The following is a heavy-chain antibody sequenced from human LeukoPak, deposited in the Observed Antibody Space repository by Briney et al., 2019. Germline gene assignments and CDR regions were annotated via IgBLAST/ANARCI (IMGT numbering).Heavy chain of an antibody. CDR1: GFTFSSYN. D-gene: IGHD4-11*01. CDR2: ISSSNNYI. V-gene: IGHV3-21*06. CDR3: ARDRRTVYSDYLTDY. J-gene: IGHJ4*02. Sequence: PGGSLRLSCAASGFTFSSYNMNWVRQAPGKGLEWVSSISSSNNYIYYADSVKGRFTISRDDAKNSVYLQMSRLRAEDTAVYYCARDRRTVYSDYLTDYWGQGTLVTVSS.